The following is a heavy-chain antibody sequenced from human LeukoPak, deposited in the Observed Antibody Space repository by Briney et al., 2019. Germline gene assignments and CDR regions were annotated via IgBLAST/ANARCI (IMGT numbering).Heavy chain of an antibody. V-gene: IGHV4-30-2*01. D-gene: IGHD4-17*01. CDR3: ASYGDYVLDY. J-gene: IGHJ4*02. CDR1: GGSISSGGYS. Sequence: SETLSLTCAVSGGSISSGGYSWSWIRQPPGKGLEWIGYIYHSGSTYYNPSLKSRVTISVDRSKNQFSLKLSSVTAADTAVYYCASYGDYVLDYWGQGTLVTVSS. CDR2: IYHSGST.